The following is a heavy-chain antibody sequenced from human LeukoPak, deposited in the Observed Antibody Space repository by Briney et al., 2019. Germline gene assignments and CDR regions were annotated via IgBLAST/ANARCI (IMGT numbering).Heavy chain of an antibody. CDR2: IPFEGSYR. CDR3: AKDTDGNGMDV. J-gene: IGHJ6*02. D-gene: IGHD2-8*02. CDR1: GFSFGSYG. V-gene: IGHV3-30*18. Sequence: PGRSLRLSCAGSGFSFGSYGIHWVRQAPGKGLEWVAVIPFEGSYRNYADSVKGRFTISRDNSKNTLYLQMNSLRAEDTAVYYCAKDTDGNGMDVWGQGTTVTVSS.